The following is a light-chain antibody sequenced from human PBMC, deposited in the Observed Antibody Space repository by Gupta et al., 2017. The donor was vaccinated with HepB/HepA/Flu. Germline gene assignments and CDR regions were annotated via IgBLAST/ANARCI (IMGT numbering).Light chain of an antibody. Sequence: DIVMTQSPDSLDVSLGERATINCKSSQSVLYSSNNKNYLAWYQQKPVQPPKLLIYWASTRESGVPDRFSGSGSGTDFTLTISSLQAEDVAVYYCQQYYSTPCSFGQGTKLEIK. CDR1: QSVLYSSNNKNY. CDR2: WAS. CDR3: QQYYSTPCS. V-gene: IGKV4-1*01. J-gene: IGKJ2*04.